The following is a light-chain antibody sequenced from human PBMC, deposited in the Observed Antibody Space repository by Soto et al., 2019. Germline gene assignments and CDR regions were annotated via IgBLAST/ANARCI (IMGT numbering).Light chain of an antibody. V-gene: IGKV1-33*01. CDR3: QQYENLPT. Sequence: EIQMTQSPSSVSASVGDRVTITCRASQGVSTWLAWYQQKPGKAPNLLIYTASSLEAGVPSRFRGSGSGTDFTFTISRLQPEDIATYYCQQYENLPTFGQGTRPAVK. CDR1: QGVSTW. J-gene: IGKJ5*01. CDR2: TAS.